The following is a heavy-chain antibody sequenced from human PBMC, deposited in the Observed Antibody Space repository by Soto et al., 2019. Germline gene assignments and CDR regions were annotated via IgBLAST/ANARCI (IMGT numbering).Heavy chain of an antibody. D-gene: IGHD2-2*01. Sequence: PSETLSLTCTVSGGSISSGGYYWSWIRQHPGKGLEWIGYIYYSGSTYYNPSLKSRVTISVDTSKNQFSLKLSSVTAADTAVYYCASSSTSPNWFDPWGQGTLVTVSS. CDR2: IYYSGST. CDR1: GGSISSGGYY. CDR3: ASSSTSPNWFDP. J-gene: IGHJ5*02. V-gene: IGHV4-31*03.